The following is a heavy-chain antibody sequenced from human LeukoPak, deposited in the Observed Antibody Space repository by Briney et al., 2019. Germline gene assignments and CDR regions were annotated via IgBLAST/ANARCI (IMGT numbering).Heavy chain of an antibody. D-gene: IGHD3-9*01. CDR1: GFTFSSYG. V-gene: IGHV3-30*02. CDR2: IRYDGSNK. CDR3: PRGVDILTGYYDY. J-gene: IGHJ4*02. Sequence: SGGSLRLSCAASGFTFSSYGTHWVRQAPGKGLEWVAFIRYDGSNKYYADSVKGRFTISRDNSKNTLYLQMNSLRAEDTAVYYCPRGVDILTGYYDYWGQGTLVTVSS.